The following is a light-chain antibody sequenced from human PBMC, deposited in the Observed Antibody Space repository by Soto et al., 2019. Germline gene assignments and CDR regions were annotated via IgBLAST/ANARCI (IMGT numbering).Light chain of an antibody. V-gene: IGLV1-51*01. CDR3: GTWDYSVTAFV. J-gene: IGLJ2*01. Sequence: QSVLTQPPSVSAAPGEKVTISCSGRTSNIVNNFVSWYRQLPGAAPQLLIHTNNKRPSGVSDRFSGSKSGSSATLGITGLQTGDEAHSYCGTWDYSVTAFVFGGGTKLTVL. CDR1: TSNIVNNF. CDR2: TNN.